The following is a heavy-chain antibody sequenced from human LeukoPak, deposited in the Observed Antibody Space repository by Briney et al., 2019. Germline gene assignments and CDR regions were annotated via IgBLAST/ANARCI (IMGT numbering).Heavy chain of an antibody. CDR1: GFTFTGSA. V-gene: IGHV1-58*01. D-gene: IGHD4-17*01. CDR2: IVVGSGNT. J-gene: IGHJ4*02. CDR3: ARRWGINDYGDPYYFDY. Sequence: SVKVSCKASGFTFTGSAVQWVRQARGQRLEWIGWIVVGSGNTNYAQKFQERVTITRDMSTSTAYMELSSLRAEDTAVYYCARRWGINDYGDPYYFDYWGQGTLVTVSS.